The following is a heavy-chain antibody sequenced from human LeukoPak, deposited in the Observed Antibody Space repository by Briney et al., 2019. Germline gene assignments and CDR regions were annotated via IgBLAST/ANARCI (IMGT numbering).Heavy chain of an antibody. J-gene: IGHJ4*02. CDR1: GFTFSGYS. D-gene: IGHD6-13*01. Sequence: GGSLRLSCAASGFTFSGYSMNWVRQAPGTGLEWVSSISRNSDYIYYADSVMGRFTISRDNAKNLLFLQMNSLRADDTAVYYCARDRAPLSSSPFDYWGQGTLVSVSS. CDR3: ARDRAPLSSSPFDY. CDR2: ISRNSDYI. V-gene: IGHV3-21*06.